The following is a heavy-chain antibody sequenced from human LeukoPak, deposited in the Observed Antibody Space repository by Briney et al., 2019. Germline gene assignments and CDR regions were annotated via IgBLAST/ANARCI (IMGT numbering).Heavy chain of an antibody. CDR3: ARDYSSGSYPRIYFDN. J-gene: IGHJ4*02. CDR2: ISYDGTNK. Sequence: GGSLRLSCAASGFTFNNYAMYWVRQAPGKGLEWVALISYDGTNKYYADSVKGRLTISRDNSKSTLYVQMNSLRAEDTAVYYCARDYSSGSYPRIYFDNWGQGTLVTVSS. D-gene: IGHD3-10*01. CDR1: GFTFNNYA. V-gene: IGHV3-30*01.